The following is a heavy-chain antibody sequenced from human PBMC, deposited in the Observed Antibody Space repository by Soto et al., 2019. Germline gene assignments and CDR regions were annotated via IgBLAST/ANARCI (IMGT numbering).Heavy chain of an antibody. CDR3: AKDMKWGGITTIHYFNP. CDR1: GFTADDYA. J-gene: IGHJ4*02. Sequence: EVQLVESGGGLVQPGRSLRLSCVASGFTADDYAMHWVRQAPGKGLEWVSGISSNSDTIDYADSVKGRFTISRDNAKNSLFLQMKRLGLEDTALYYCAKDMKWGGITTIHYFNPWGQGPLVPVSS. V-gene: IGHV3-9*02. D-gene: IGHD3-16*01. CDR2: ISSNSDTI.